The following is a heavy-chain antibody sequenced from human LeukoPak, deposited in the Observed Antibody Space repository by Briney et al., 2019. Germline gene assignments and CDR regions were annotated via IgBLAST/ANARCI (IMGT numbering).Heavy chain of an antibody. V-gene: IGHV1-18*01. Sequence: ASVKVSCKASGYTFTSYGISWVRQAPGQGLEWMGWISAYNGNTNYAQKLQGRVTMTTDTSTSTAYMELRSLRSDDTAVYYCASGIPHDFWSGYLSWFDPWGQGTLVTVSS. CDR2: ISAYNGNT. D-gene: IGHD3-3*01. J-gene: IGHJ5*02. CDR1: GYTFTSYG. CDR3: ASGIPHDFWSGYLSWFDP.